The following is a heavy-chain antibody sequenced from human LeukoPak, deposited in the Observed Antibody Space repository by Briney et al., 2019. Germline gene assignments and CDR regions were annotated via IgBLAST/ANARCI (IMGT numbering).Heavy chain of an antibody. V-gene: IGHV4-38-2*01. CDR1: GYSISSGYY. CDR2: IYHSGST. J-gene: IGHJ4*02. CDR3: ARLLPDSSSCFDY. D-gene: IGHD6-6*01. Sequence: PSETLSLTCAVSGYSISSGYYWGWTRQPPGKGLEWIGSIYHSGSTYYNPSLKSRVTISVDTSKNQFSLKLSSVTAADTAVYYCARLLPDSSSCFDYWGQGTLVTVSS.